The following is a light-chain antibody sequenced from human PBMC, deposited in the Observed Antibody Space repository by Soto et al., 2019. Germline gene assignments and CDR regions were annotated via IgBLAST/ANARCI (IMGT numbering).Light chain of an antibody. CDR2: DAS. CDR3: QERSSWPLT. Sequence: EIVLTQSPATLSLSTGVRAALSCRASQGVRRFLAWYQQKPGQAPRLLIYDASNRATGIPARFSGSGSGTDFNLAISSLEPEDFAVYYCQERSSWPLTFGGGTKAEIK. V-gene: IGKV3-11*01. J-gene: IGKJ4*01. CDR1: QGVRRF.